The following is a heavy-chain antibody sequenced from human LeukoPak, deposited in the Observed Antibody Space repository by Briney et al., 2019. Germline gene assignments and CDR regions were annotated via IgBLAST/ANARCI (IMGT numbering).Heavy chain of an antibody. CDR1: GFTFSSFA. D-gene: IGHD6-19*01. V-gene: IGHV3-23*01. J-gene: IGHJ2*01. CDR2: ISASGGST. CDR3: AKTLRESSGREYFDL. Sequence: GGSLRLSCAASGFTFSSFAMSWVRQTPGKGLEWVSGISASGGSTYYADSVKGRFTISRDNSKDTLYLQLNSLRVEDTAEYYCAKTLRESSGREYFDLWGRGTLVTVSS.